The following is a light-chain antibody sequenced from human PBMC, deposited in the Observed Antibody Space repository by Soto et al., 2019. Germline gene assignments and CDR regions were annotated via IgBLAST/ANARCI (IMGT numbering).Light chain of an antibody. Sequence: DIQMTQSPSTLSASVGDRVTITCRASQSISTWLAWYQQKPGKAPKLLIYYAFILESGVPSRFSGSGSGTEFTLTISSLQPDDFATYYCQQYNTYRTFGQGTKVEIK. J-gene: IGKJ1*01. V-gene: IGKV1-5*01. CDR3: QQYNTYRT. CDR2: YAF. CDR1: QSISTW.